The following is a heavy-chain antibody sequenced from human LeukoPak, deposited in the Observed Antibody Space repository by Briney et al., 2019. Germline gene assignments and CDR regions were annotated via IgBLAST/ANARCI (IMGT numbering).Heavy chain of an antibody. CDR3: ARVGSGGAWFDF. CDR2: VYATGTT. D-gene: IGHD6-19*01. Sequence: PSETLSLTCTVSSGSITGYYWSWIQQPPGKGLEWIGYVYATGTTNYNPSLKTRATISIDTSKNQLSLTLTSVTAADTAVYYCARVGSGGAWFDFWGQGTLVSVSS. V-gene: IGHV4-59*01. J-gene: IGHJ4*02. CDR1: SGSITGYY.